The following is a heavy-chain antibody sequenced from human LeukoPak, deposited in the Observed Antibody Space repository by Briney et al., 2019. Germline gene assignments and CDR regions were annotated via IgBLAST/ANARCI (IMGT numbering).Heavy chain of an antibody. D-gene: IGHD3-9*01. V-gene: IGHV4-34*01. CDR1: GGSFSGYY. Sequence: TSETLSLTCAVYGGSFSGYYWSWIRRPPGKGLEWIGEINHSGSTNYNPSLKSRVTISVDTSKNQFSLKLSSVTAADTAVYYCAREIRYFDWLFQRHDAFDIWGQGTMVTVSS. J-gene: IGHJ3*02. CDR3: AREIRYFDWLFQRHDAFDI. CDR2: INHSGST.